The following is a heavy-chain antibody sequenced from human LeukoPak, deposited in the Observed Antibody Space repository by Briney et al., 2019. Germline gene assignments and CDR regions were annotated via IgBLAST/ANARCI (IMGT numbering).Heavy chain of an antibody. Sequence: SETLSLTCTVSGGSISSYYWNWIRQPPGKGLEWIGYIYYSGSTNYNPSLKRRVTISVDTSKNQFSLKLSSVTAADTAVYYCARGASSWYSYFQHWGQGTLVTVSS. J-gene: IGHJ1*01. D-gene: IGHD6-13*01. CDR3: ARGASSWYSYFQH. CDR1: GGSISSYY. V-gene: IGHV4-59*01. CDR2: IYYSGST.